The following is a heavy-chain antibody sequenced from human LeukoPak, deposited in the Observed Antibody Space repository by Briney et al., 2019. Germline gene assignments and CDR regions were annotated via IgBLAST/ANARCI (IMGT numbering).Heavy chain of an antibody. V-gene: IGHV4-61*02. CDR3: ARDEGYDWYSD. J-gene: IGHJ4*02. CDR1: GGSISSGSYY. Sequence: PSQTLSLTCTVSGGSISSGSYYWSWIRQPAGKGLEWIGRIYTSGSTNYNPSLKSRVTISVDTSKNQFSLKLSSVTAADTAVYYCARDEGYDWYSDWGQGTLVTVSS. CDR2: IYTSGST. D-gene: IGHD5-12*01.